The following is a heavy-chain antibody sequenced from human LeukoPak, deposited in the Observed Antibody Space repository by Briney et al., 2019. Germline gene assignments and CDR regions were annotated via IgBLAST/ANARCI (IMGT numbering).Heavy chain of an antibody. Sequence: PSETLSLTCTVSGGSISSYYWSWIRHPPGKGLEWIGYIYYSGSTNYNPSLKSRVTISVDTSKNQFSLKLSSVTAADTAVYYCARVLLGDYVWGSYRYDPNWFDPWGQGTLVTVSS. J-gene: IGHJ5*02. CDR1: GGSISSYY. CDR3: ARVLLGDYVWGSYRYDPNWFDP. V-gene: IGHV4-59*01. CDR2: IYYSGST. D-gene: IGHD3-16*02.